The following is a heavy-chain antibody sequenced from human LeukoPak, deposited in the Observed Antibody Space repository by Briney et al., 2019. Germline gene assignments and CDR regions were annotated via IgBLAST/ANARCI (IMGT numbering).Heavy chain of an antibody. CDR3: ATHGGTVGYFDY. D-gene: IGHD1-1*01. CDR1: GGSISSYY. CDR2: VLYSGNT. Sequence: SETLSLTCTVSGGSISSYYWTWIRRPPGKGLEWLGYVLYSGNTNYNPSLTSRVTISVDTSKNQFSLKLTSVTAADTAVYYCATHGGTVGYFDYWGQGILVTVSS. J-gene: IGHJ4*02. V-gene: IGHV4-59*12.